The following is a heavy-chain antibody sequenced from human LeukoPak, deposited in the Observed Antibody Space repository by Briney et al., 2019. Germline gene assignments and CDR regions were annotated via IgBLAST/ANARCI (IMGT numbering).Heavy chain of an antibody. CDR2: IRYDGNIK. Sequence: GGSLRLSCAASGFTFSSYDMHWVRQAPGKGLEWVAFIRYDGNIKYFADSVKGRFTISRDTSKNTLYLQMNSLRAEDTAVYYCAKGRSYDSSGYPIDYWGQGTLVTVSS. CDR1: GFTFSSYD. J-gene: IGHJ4*02. D-gene: IGHD3-22*01. CDR3: AKGRSYDSSGYPIDY. V-gene: IGHV3-30*02.